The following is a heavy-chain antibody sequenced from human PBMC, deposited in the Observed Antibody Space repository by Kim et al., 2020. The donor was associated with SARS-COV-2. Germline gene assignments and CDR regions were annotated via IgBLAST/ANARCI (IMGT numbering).Heavy chain of an antibody. D-gene: IGHD3-10*01. CDR2: IYPGDSDT. V-gene: IGHV5-51*01. CDR1: GYSFTSYW. Sequence: GESLQISCKGSGYSFTSYWIGWVRQMPGKGLEWMGIIYPGDSDTRYSPSFQGQVTISADKSISTAYLQWSSLKASDTAMYYCARFTATMVNAFDIWGQGTMVTVSS. J-gene: IGHJ3*02. CDR3: ARFTATMVNAFDI.